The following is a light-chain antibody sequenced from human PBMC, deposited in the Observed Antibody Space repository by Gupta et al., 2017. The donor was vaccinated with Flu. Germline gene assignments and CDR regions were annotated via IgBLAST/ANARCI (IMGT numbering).Light chain of an antibody. CDR2: DAS. CDR1: QSVGTY. V-gene: IGKV3-11*01. Sequence: EIVLTQSPATLSLSPGERATLSCRASQSVGTYLAWYQQKPGQTPRLLIYDASNRATGIPARFSGSGSGTDFTLTISSREPEDFAVYYCQKLSNWPPYTFGQGTMLEIK. CDR3: QKLSNWPPYT. J-gene: IGKJ2*01.